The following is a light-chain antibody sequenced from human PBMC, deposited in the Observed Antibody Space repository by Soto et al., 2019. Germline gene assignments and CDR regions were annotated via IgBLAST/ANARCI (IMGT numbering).Light chain of an antibody. V-gene: IGKV1-39*01. CDR3: QQSYSTPRYT. Sequence: DIQMTQSPSSLSASVGDRVTITCRASQSISSYLNSYQQKPGKAPKLLIYAASSLQSGVPSRFSGSGSGTDFTLTISSLQPEDFATYYCQQSYSTPRYTFGQGTKLEIK. CDR1: QSISSY. CDR2: AAS. J-gene: IGKJ2*01.